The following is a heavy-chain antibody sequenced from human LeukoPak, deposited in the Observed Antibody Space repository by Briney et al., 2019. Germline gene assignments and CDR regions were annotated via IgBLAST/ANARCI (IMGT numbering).Heavy chain of an antibody. D-gene: IGHD3-3*01. CDR2: IKQDGTEK. CDR1: GFTFSSYW. J-gene: IGHJ4*02. V-gene: IGHV3-7*01. CDR3: AREGSRAIFGVVTRGYFDY. Sequence: GGSPRLSCAASGFTFSSYWMSWVRQAPGKGLEWVANIKQDGTEKYYVDSVKGRFTISRDSAKNSLYLQMNSLRAEDTAVYYCAREGSRAIFGVVTRGYFDYWGQGTLVTVSS.